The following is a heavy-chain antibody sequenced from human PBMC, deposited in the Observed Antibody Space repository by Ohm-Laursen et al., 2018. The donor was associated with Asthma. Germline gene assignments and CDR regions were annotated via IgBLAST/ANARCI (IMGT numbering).Heavy chain of an antibody. D-gene: IGHD1-26*01. CDR3: ARIGPEWELPGREYSLIH. J-gene: IGHJ1*01. V-gene: IGHV3-21*01. CDR2: ISSSSSYI. CDR1: GYTFSRYS. Sequence: SLRLSCAASGYTFSRYSIHWVRQAPGKGLEWVASISSSSSYIYYADSVKGRFTISRDNAKNSLYLQMNSLRAEDTAVYYCARIGPEWELPGREYSLIHWGQGTLVTVSS.